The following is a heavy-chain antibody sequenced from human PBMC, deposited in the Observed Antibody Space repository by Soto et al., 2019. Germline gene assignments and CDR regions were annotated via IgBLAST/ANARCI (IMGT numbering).Heavy chain of an antibody. Sequence: EVQLVESGGGLVHPGGSLRLSCAASGFAFSSRSMNWVRQAPGKGLEWVSYISGWSTTIYYADSVRGRFTISRDNAKNSLSLQMNSLRDEDTAIYYCARAELDRTIDYWSQGILLTVSS. CDR1: GFAFSSRS. V-gene: IGHV3-48*02. CDR2: ISGWSTTI. J-gene: IGHJ4*02. CDR3: ARAELDRTIDY. D-gene: IGHD1-1*01.